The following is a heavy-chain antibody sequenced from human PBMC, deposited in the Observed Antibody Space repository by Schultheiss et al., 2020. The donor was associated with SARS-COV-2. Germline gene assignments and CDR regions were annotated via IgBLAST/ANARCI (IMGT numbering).Heavy chain of an antibody. V-gene: IGHV4-59*12. CDR2: IYYSGST. CDR3: ARSSSRSSGYDY. CDR1: GGSISSYY. D-gene: IGHD3-22*01. Sequence: SETLSLTCTVSGGSISSYYWSWIRQPPGKGLEWIGYIYYSGSTNYNPSLKSRVTMSVDTSKNQFSLKLSSVTAADTAVYYCARSSSRSSGYDYWGQGTLVTVSS. J-gene: IGHJ4*02.